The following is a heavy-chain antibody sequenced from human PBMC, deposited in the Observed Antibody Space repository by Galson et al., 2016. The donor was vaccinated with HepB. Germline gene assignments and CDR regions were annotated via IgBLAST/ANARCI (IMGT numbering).Heavy chain of an antibody. CDR3: AREGVGIAVAATAFDY. V-gene: IGHV3-21*01. J-gene: IGHJ4*02. CDR1: GFTFSSHA. CDR2: ISSSSSYI. Sequence: SLRLSCAASGFTFSSHAMNWARQAPGKGLEWVSYISSSSSYIYYADAVKGRFIISRDNAKKTLYLQMNSLRAEDTAVYYCAREGVGIAVAATAFDYWGQGTLVTVSS. D-gene: IGHD6-19*01.